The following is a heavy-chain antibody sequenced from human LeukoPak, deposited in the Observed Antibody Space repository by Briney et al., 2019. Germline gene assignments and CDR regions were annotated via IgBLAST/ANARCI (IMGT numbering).Heavy chain of an antibody. D-gene: IGHD3-9*01. CDR1: GGSFSGYY. Sequence: SETLSLTCAVYGGSFSGYYWSWIRQPPGKGLEWIGEINHSGSTNYNPSLKSRVTISVDTSKNQSSLKLSSVTAADTAVYYCARGALSQSYYYYMDVWGKGTTVTVSS. J-gene: IGHJ6*03. V-gene: IGHV4-34*01. CDR2: INHSGST. CDR3: ARGALSQSYYYYMDV.